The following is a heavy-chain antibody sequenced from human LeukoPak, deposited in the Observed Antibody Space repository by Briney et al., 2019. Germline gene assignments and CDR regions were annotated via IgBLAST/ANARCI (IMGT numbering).Heavy chain of an antibody. CDR3: ARKVAVAMDLDY. J-gene: IGHJ4*02. CDR2: ITGAGTNT. V-gene: IGHV3-23*01. CDR1: GFTFKSYG. D-gene: IGHD5-18*01. Sequence: GGSLRLSCVPSGFTFKSYGMTWVRQVPREGRGWLSSITGAGTNTKYADSVNGRFTISRDNSKNTLSLQMTGLRAEDTAVYYCARKVAVAMDLDYWGQGTLVTVSS.